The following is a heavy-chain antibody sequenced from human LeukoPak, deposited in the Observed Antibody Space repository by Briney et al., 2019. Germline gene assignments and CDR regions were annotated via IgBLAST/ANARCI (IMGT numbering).Heavy chain of an antibody. Sequence: SVKVSCKASGGTFSSYAISWVRQAPGQGLEWMGGIIPIFGTANYAQKFQGRVTITADESTSTAYMELSSLRSEDTAVYYCARVYSSSPHHYWYFDLWGRGTLVTVSS. J-gene: IGHJ2*01. CDR1: GGTFSSYA. D-gene: IGHD6-6*01. CDR3: ARVYSSSPHHYWYFDL. CDR2: IIPIFGTA. V-gene: IGHV1-69*13.